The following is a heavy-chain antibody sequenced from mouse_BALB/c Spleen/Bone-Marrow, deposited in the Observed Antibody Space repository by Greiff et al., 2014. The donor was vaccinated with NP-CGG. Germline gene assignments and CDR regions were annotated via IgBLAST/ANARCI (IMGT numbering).Heavy chain of an antibody. V-gene: IGHV5-9-3*01. CDR3: ARHITTVVADY. CDR1: GFTFSSYS. D-gene: IGHD1-1*01. Sequence: EVKLMESGGGLVKPGGSLKLSCAASGFTFSSYSMSWVRQTPEKRLEWVATISSGGSATYYPDSVKGRFTISRDNAKNTLYLQMSSLRSEDTAMYYCARHITTVVADYWGQGTTLTVSS. CDR2: ISSGGSAT. J-gene: IGHJ2*01.